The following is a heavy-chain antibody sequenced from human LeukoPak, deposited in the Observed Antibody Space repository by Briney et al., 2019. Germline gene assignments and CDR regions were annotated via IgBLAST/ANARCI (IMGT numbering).Heavy chain of an antibody. J-gene: IGHJ4*02. Sequence: ASVKVSCKASGGTFSSYAISWVRQAPGQGLEWMGWISAYNGNTNYAQKLQGRVTMTTDTSTSTAYMELRSLRSDDTAVYYCARDQLDYYDSSGSQPYWGQGTLVTVSS. V-gene: IGHV1-18*01. CDR3: ARDQLDYYDSSGSQPY. D-gene: IGHD3-22*01. CDR1: GGTFSSYA. CDR2: ISAYNGNT.